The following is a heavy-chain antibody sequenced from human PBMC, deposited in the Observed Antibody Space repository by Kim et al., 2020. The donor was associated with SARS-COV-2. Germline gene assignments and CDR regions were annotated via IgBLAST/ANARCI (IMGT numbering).Heavy chain of an antibody. V-gene: IGHV1-2*02. Sequence: ASVKVSCKASGYTFTGYYMHWVRQAPGQGLEWMGWINPNSGGTNYAQKFQGRVTMTRDTSISTAYMELSRLRSDDTAVYYCARDLGYDILTGYSYYFDYWGQGTLVTVSS. CDR1: GYTFTGYY. CDR3: ARDLGYDILTGYSYYFDY. J-gene: IGHJ4*02. CDR2: INPNSGGT. D-gene: IGHD3-9*01.